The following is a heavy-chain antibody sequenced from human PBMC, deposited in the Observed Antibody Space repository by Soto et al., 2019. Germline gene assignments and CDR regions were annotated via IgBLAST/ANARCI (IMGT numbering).Heavy chain of an antibody. V-gene: IGHV4-34*01. CDR2: INHSGST. Sequence: QVQLQQWGAGLLKPSETLSLTCAVYGGSFSGYYWSWIRQPPGKGLEWIGEINHSGSTNYNPSLKSRVTISVDTSKNQFSLKLSSLTAADTAVYYCARQRGGGWYVRYYGMDVWGPGTTVTVSS. J-gene: IGHJ6*02. CDR3: ARQRGGGWYVRYYGMDV. CDR1: GGSFSGYY. D-gene: IGHD6-19*01.